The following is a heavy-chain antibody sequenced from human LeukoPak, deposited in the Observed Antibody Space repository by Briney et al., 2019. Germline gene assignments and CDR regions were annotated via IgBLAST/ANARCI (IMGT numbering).Heavy chain of an antibody. CDR3: ARTLYYDSSGPSAFDV. J-gene: IGHJ3*01. V-gene: IGHV1-46*01. Sequence: ASVKVSCKASGYTFTSYHMHWVRQAPGQGLEWMGIINPRGGSTTYAQRFQGRVTMTGDTSTSTAYMELSSLRSEDTAMYYCARTLYYDSSGPSAFDVYGQGTRVTVSS. D-gene: IGHD3-22*01. CDR1: GYTFTSYH. CDR2: INPRGGST.